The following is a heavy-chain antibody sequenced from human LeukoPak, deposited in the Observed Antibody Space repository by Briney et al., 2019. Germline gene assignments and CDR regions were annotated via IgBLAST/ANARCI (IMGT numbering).Heavy chain of an antibody. CDR2: ISSSSSYI. Sequence: GGSLRLSCAASGFTFSSYSMNWVRQAPGKGLEWVSSISSSSSYIYYADSVKGRFTISRDNAKNSPYLQMNSLRAEDTAVYYCAAEPATIFGVVRIRDYWGQGTLVTVSS. CDR1: GFTFSSYS. D-gene: IGHD3-3*01. V-gene: IGHV3-21*01. J-gene: IGHJ4*02. CDR3: AAEPATIFGVVRIRDY.